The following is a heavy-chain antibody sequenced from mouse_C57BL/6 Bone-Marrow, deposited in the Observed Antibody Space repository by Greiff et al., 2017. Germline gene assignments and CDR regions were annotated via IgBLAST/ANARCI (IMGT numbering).Heavy chain of an antibody. Sequence: VQLQQPGAELVRPGTSVKLSCKASGYTFTSSWMHWVKQRPGQGLEWIGVIDPSDSYTNYNQKFKGKATLTVDTSSSTAYMQLSSLTSEDSAVYYCARFDGLMDYWGQGTSVTVSS. CDR3: ARFDGLMDY. D-gene: IGHD2-3*01. CDR2: IDPSDSYT. J-gene: IGHJ4*01. V-gene: IGHV1-59*01. CDR1: GYTFTSSW.